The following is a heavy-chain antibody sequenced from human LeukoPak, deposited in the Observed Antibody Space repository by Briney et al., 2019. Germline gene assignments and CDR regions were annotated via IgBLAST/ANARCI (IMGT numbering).Heavy chain of an antibody. V-gene: IGHV3-21*01. CDR1: GFTFSSYS. J-gene: IGHJ4*02. Sequence: AGGSLRLSCAASGFTFSSYSMNWVRQAPGKGLEWVSSISSSSSYIYYADSVKGRFTISRDNAKNSLYLQMNSLRAEDTAVYYCARDDGYSYGYNYWGQGTLVTVSS. CDR3: ARDDGYSYGYNY. D-gene: IGHD5-18*01. CDR2: ISSSSSYI.